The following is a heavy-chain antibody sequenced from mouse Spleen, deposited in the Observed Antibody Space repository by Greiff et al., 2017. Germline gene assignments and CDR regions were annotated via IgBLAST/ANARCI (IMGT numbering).Heavy chain of an antibody. Sequence: QVQLQQPGAELVKPGASVKMSCKASGYTFTSYWITWVKQRPGQGLEWIGDIYPGSGSINYNEKFKSKATLTVDTSSSTAYMQLSSLTSEDSAVYYCARRGYGSSYDAIDYWGQGTSVTVSS. V-gene: IGHV1-55*01. CDR3: ARRGYGSSYDAIDY. J-gene: IGHJ4*01. CDR1: GYTFTSYW. D-gene: IGHD1-1*01. CDR2: IYPGSGSI.